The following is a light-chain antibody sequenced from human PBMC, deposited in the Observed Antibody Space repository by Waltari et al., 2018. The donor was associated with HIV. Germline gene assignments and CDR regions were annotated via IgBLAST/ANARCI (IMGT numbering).Light chain of an antibody. V-gene: IGLV1-51*01. CDR1: SSNLGNNY. Sequence: QSVLTQPPSVSAAPGQKVTISCSGSSSNLGNNYVSWYQHLPGTAPKLLIYDNDKRPSGIPDRFSGSKSGTSATLGITGLQTGDEADYYCGTWDSSLSAWVFGGGTKLTVL. J-gene: IGLJ3*02. CDR2: DND. CDR3: GTWDSSLSAWV.